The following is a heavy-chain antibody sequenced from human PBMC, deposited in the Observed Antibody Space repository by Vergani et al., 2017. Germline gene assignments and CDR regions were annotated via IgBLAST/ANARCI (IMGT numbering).Heavy chain of an antibody. D-gene: IGHD3-3*01. J-gene: IGHJ6*02. CDR3: ARDLGLRSLEWHALSYYYGMDV. CDR1: GGSFSGYY. Sequence: QVQLQQWGAGLLKPSETLSLTCAVYGGSFSGYYWSWIRQPPGKGLEWNGEINHSGSTNYNPSLKSRVTISVDTSKNQFSLKLSSVTAADTAVYYCARDLGLRSLEWHALSYYYGMDVWGQGP. CDR2: INHSGST. V-gene: IGHV4-34*01.